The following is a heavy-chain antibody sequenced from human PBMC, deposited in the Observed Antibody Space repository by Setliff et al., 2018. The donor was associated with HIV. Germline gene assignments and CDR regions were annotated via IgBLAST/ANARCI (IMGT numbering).Heavy chain of an antibody. D-gene: IGHD3-22*01. Sequence: SVKVSCKASGYTFTSNGISWVRQAPGQGLEWMGGIIPIFGTTKYAQKFQGRVTITTDESTSTAYMELSSLRSEDTAVYYCARSDYYDSSGYSWFDPWGQGTLVTVSS. V-gene: IGHV1-69*05. CDR2: IIPIFGTT. J-gene: IGHJ5*02. CDR3: ARSDYYDSSGYSWFDP. CDR1: GYTFTSNG.